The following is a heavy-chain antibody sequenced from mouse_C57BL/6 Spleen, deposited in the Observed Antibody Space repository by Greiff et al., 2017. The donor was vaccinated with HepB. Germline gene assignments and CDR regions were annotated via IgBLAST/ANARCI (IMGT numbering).Heavy chain of an antibody. V-gene: IGHV1-74*01. CDR1: GYTFTSYW. D-gene: IGHD4-1*02. CDR2: IHPSDSDT. CDR3: AIGVQLAYYFDY. Sequence: QVQLQQPGAELVKPGASVKVSCKASGYTFTSYWMHWVKQRPGQGLEWIGRIHPSDSDTNYNQKFKGKATLTVDKSSSTAYMQLSNLPSEDSAVYYCAIGVQLAYYFDYWGQGTTLTVSS. J-gene: IGHJ2*01.